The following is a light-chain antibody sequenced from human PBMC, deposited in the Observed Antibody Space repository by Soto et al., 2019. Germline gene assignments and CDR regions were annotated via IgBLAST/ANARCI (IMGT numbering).Light chain of an antibody. J-gene: IGLJ1*01. V-gene: IGLV2-18*01. CDR2: EVS. CDR3: SLYTSSSTEV. CDR1: SSDVGSYNR. Sequence: QSVLAQPPSVSGSPGQSVTISCTGTSSDVGSYNRVSWYQQPPGTAPKLMIYEVSNRPSGVPDRFSGPKSGNTASLTISGLQAEDEADYYCSLYTSSSTEVFGTGTKVTVL.